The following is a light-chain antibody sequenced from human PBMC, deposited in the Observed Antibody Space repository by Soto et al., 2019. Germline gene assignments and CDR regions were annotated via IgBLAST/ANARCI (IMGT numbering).Light chain of an antibody. CDR3: QQSYTIPIT. CDR1: QSVIGRQ. V-gene: IGKV3-20*01. J-gene: IGKJ5*01. Sequence: EIVLTQSPGTLSLSPGERATLSCRASQSVIGRQLAWYQHKPGQAPRILIYGVSTRDTGIPDRFTGSGSGTDFTLTISSLQPEDFETYYCQQSYTIPITFGQGTRLEI. CDR2: GVS.